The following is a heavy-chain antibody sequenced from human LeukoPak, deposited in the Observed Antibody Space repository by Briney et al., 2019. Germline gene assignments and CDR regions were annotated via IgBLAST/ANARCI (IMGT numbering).Heavy chain of an antibody. CDR1: GFTFSIYA. Sequence: GGSLRLSCAGSGFTFSIYAMHWVRRAPGKGLEWVAVISYDGSNKYYADSVKGRFTISRDNSKNTLYLQMNSLRAEDTAVYYCARGQYYYDTSGYYADYWGQGTLVTVSS. V-gene: IGHV3-30-3*01. CDR3: ARGQYYYDTSGYYADY. CDR2: ISYDGSNK. J-gene: IGHJ4*02. D-gene: IGHD3-22*01.